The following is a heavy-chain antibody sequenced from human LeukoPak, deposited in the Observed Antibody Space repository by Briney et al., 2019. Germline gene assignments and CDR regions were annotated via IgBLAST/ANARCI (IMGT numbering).Heavy chain of an antibody. D-gene: IGHD3-22*01. CDR1: GFTLSNAW. Sequence: GGSLRLSCAASGFTLSNAWMSWVRQAPGKGLEWVGRIITKADGGTPNSAAPVKGRFTISRDDSKNTLYLQMNSLKTEDTAVYYCTVEGYDSSGYYSGSHAFDIWGQGTMVTVSS. J-gene: IGHJ3*02. CDR2: IITKADGGTP. V-gene: IGHV3-15*01. CDR3: TVEGYDSSGYYSGSHAFDI.